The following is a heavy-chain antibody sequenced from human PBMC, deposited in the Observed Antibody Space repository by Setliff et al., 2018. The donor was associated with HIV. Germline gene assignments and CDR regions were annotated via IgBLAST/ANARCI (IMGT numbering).Heavy chain of an antibody. Sequence: KTSETLSLTCTVSGDSVSTRNSFWGWIRQPPGKGLEWIGSFSYNGGRRYTPSLKSRVTISADMSKNQFSLNLNSVTAADTAVYYCVKNVDSDFSGDPDWFDPWGQGIPVTVSS. J-gene: IGHJ5*02. D-gene: IGHD2-15*01. CDR3: VKNVDSDFSGDPDWFDP. V-gene: IGHV4-39*01. CDR2: FSYNGGR. CDR1: GDSVSTRNSF.